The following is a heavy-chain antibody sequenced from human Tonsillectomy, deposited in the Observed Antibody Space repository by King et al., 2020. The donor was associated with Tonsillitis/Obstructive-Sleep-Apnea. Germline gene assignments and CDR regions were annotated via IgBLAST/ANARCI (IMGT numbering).Heavy chain of an antibody. CDR3: ASYPAYDFWSGYYIY. Sequence: VQLVESGGGLVKPGESLRLSCAASGFTFSSYSMNWVRQAPGKGLEWVSSISSSSSYIYYADSVKGRFTISRDNAKNSLYLQMNSLRAEDTAVYYCASYPAYDFWSGYYIYWGQGTLVTVSS. J-gene: IGHJ4*02. V-gene: IGHV3-21*01. D-gene: IGHD3-3*01. CDR1: GFTFSSYS. CDR2: ISSSSSYI.